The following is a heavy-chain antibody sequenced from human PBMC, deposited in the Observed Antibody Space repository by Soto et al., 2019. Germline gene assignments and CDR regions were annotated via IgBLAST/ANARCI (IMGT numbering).Heavy chain of an antibody. CDR3: ARVLCSSTSCYYYYYGMDV. CDR2: IIPIFGTA. D-gene: IGHD2-2*01. CDR1: GGTFSSYA. V-gene: IGHV1-69*06. Sequence: QVQLVQSGAEVKKPGSSVKVSCKASGGTFSSYAISWVRQAPGQGLEWMGGIIPIFGTANYAQKFQGRVTITAGKSTSTAYMELSSLRSEDTAVYYCARVLCSSTSCYYYYYGMDVWGQGTTVTVSS. J-gene: IGHJ6*02.